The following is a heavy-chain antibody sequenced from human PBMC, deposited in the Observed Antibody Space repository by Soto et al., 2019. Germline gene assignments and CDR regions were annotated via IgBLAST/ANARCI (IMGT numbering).Heavy chain of an antibody. CDR2: INHSGST. CDR1: GGSISSGDYY. CDR3: ARERPDGARLDP. Sequence: QVQLQESGPGLVKPSQTLSLTCTVSGGSISSGDYYWSWIRQPPGKGLEWIGYINHSGSTYYNPSLKSRFTISVNTSKTQLSLKLSSVTAAVTAVYYCARERPDGARLDPWGQGTVVTVSS. J-gene: IGHJ5*02. D-gene: IGHD6-6*01. V-gene: IGHV4-30-4*01.